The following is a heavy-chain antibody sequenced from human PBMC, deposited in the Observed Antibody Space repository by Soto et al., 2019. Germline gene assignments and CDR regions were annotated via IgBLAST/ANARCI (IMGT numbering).Heavy chain of an antibody. CDR3: AKRSPYSSGWYSPIFDY. CDR2: ISESGGST. Sequence: PVGSLSLSCAASGFSFSDYAMSWVRQAPGKGLEWVSVISESGGSTHYADSVRGRFTVSRDNSKNSLSLRMNSLRDEDTAVYFCAKRSPYSSGWYSPIFDYWGQGALVTV. CDR1: GFSFSDYA. D-gene: IGHD6-13*01. J-gene: IGHJ4*02. V-gene: IGHV3-23*01.